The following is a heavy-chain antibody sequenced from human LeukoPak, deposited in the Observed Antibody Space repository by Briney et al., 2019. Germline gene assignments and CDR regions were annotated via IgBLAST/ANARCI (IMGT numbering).Heavy chain of an antibody. CDR1: GGSISSYY. J-gene: IGHJ4*02. CDR2: IYTSGST. CDR3: ARDPPTRIAVADLFDY. D-gene: IGHD6-19*01. V-gene: IGHV4-4*07. Sequence: SETLSLTCTVSGGSISSYYWSWIRQPAGKGLEWIGRIYTSGSTNYNPSLKSRVTMSVDTSKNQFSLKLSSVTAADTAVYYCARDPPTRIAVADLFDYWGQGTLVTVSS.